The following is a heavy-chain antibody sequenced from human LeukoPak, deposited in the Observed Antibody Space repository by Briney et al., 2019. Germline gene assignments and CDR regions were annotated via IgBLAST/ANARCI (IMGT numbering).Heavy chain of an antibody. Sequence: ASVKVSCKASGGTFSSYAISWVRQAPGQGLEWMGIINPSGGSTSYAQKFQGRVTMTRDTSTSTVYMELSSLRSEDTAVYYCARELSGTTYQGDNWFDPWGQGTLVTVSS. J-gene: IGHJ5*02. D-gene: IGHD1-7*01. CDR1: GGTFSSYA. V-gene: IGHV1-46*01. CDR2: INPSGGST. CDR3: ARELSGTTYQGDNWFDP.